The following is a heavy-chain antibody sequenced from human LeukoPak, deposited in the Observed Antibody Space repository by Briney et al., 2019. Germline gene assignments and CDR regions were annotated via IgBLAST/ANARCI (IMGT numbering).Heavy chain of an antibody. Sequence: SVKVSCKASGGTFSSYAISWVRQAPGQGLEWMGRIIPILGIANYAQKFQGRVTITADKSTSTAYMELSSLRSEDTAVYYCARDLGSYDYVWGSYRYPSDYWGQGTLVTVSS. CDR3: ARDLGSYDYVWGSYRYPSDY. CDR2: IIPILGIA. V-gene: IGHV1-69*04. J-gene: IGHJ4*02. CDR1: GGTFSSYA. D-gene: IGHD3-16*02.